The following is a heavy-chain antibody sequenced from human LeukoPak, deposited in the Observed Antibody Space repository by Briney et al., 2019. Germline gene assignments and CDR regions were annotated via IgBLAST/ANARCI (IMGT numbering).Heavy chain of an antibody. CDR2: TYYRSKWYN. D-gene: IGHD3-9*01. J-gene: IGHJ3*02. Sequence: SQTLSLTCAVSGDSVSSNSAAWHWIRQSPSRGLEWLGRTYYRSKWYNDYAVSVKSRITINPDTSKNQFSLQLNSVTPEDTAVYYCARDRHDILTGYHLGAFDIWGQGTMVTVSS. CDR3: ARDRHDILTGYHLGAFDI. V-gene: IGHV6-1*01. CDR1: GDSVSSNSAA.